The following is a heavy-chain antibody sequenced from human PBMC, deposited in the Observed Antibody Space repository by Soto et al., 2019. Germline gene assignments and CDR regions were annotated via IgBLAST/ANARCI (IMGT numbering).Heavy chain of an antibody. CDR2: INAGNGNT. V-gene: IGHV1-3*01. J-gene: IGHJ4*02. CDR3: ARDPGYRYGYN. D-gene: IGHD5-18*01. CDR1: GYTFTSYA. Sequence: ASVRVSCKASGYTFTSYAMHWVRQAPGQRLEWMGWINAGNGNTKYSQKFQGRVTITRDTSASTAYMELSSLRSEDTAVYYCARDPGYRYGYNWGQGTLVTVSS.